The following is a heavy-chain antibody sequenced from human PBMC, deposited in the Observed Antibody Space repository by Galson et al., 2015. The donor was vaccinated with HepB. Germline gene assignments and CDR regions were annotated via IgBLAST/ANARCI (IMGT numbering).Heavy chain of an antibody. CDR2: INPSGGST. CDR3: ARVAVAANGGDLPIDY. D-gene: IGHD6-19*01. V-gene: IGHV1-46*03. J-gene: IGHJ4*02. CDR1: GYTFTSYY. Sequence: SVKVSCKASGYTFTSYYMHWVRQAPGQGLEWMGIINPSGGSTSYAQKFQGRVTMTRDTSTSTVYMELSSLRSEDTAVYYCARVAVAANGGDLPIDYWGQGTLVTVSS.